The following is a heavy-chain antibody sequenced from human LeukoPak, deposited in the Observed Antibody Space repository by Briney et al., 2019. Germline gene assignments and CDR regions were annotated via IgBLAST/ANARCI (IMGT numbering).Heavy chain of an antibody. CDR1: GFTFSSYS. D-gene: IGHD2-15*01. Sequence: GGSLRLSCAASGFTFSSYSMNWVRQAPGKGLEWVSSISSSSSYIYYADSVKGRFTISRDNAKNSLYLQMNSLRAEDTAVYYCASHVVVEAAMVYWGQGTLVTVSS. CDR2: ISSSSSYI. CDR3: ASHVVVEAAMVY. V-gene: IGHV3-21*01. J-gene: IGHJ4*02.